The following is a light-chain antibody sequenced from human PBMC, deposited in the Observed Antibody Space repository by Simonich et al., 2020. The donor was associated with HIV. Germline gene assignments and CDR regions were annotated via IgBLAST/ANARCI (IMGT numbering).Light chain of an antibody. J-gene: IGKJ4*01. CDR3: QQYYSTPLT. CDR2: GAS. Sequence: DIVMTQSPDSLAVSLGDRATINCKSSQSVLYSSNHKNYLAWYQQKPGQPPQLLIYGASTRESGVPDRFSGSGSGTDFTLTISSLQAEDVAVYYCQQYYSTPLTFGGGTKVEIK. CDR1: QSVLYSSNHKNY. V-gene: IGKV4-1*01.